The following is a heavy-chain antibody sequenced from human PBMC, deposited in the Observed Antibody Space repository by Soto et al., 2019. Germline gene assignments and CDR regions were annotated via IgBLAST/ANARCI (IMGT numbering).Heavy chain of an antibody. CDR2: MNPNSGNT. J-gene: IGHJ6*04. V-gene: IGHV1-8*01. D-gene: IGHD2-8*01. Sequence: ASVKVSCKASGYTFTSYDINWVRQATGQGLEWMGWMNPNSGNTGYAQKFQGRVTMTRNTSISTAYMELSSLRSEDTAVYYCARATAPNDYPWYYYGMDVCGEGTPVTVST. CDR1: GYTFTSYD. CDR3: ARATAPNDYPWYYYGMDV.